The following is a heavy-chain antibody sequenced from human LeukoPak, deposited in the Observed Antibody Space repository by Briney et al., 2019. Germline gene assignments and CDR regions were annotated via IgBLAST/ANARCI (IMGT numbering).Heavy chain of an antibody. CDR1: GYSFTSYW. CDR2: IYPGDSDT. V-gene: IGHV5-51*01. D-gene: IGHD5-18*01. Sequence: GESLKISCKGSGYSFTSYWIGWGRQMPGKGLEWMGIIYPGDSDTRYSPSFQGQVTISADKSISTAYLQWSSLKASDTAMYYCARPRNSYGYKDAFDIWGQGTMVTVSS. J-gene: IGHJ3*02. CDR3: ARPRNSYGYKDAFDI.